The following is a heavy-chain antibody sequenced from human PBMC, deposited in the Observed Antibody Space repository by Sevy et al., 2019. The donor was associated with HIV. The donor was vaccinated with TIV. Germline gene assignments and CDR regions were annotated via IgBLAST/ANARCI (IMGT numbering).Heavy chain of an antibody. CDR3: ARAQQVTMLVVIGGLYFDF. V-gene: IGHV3-7*01. J-gene: IGHJ4*02. CDR1: GFTFSSYW. CDR2: IKQDMSEK. Sequence: GGSLRLSCAASGFTFSSYWMTWVRQAPGKGLEWVANIKQDMSEKYYADSVKGRFTISRDNARNSLYQQMESLRAEDTAVYYCARAQQVTMLVVIGGLYFDFWGQGTLVTDSS. D-gene: IGHD3-22*01.